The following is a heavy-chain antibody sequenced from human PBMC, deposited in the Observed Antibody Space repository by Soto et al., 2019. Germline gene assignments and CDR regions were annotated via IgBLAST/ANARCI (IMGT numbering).Heavy chain of an antibody. V-gene: IGHV3-11*01. CDR3: GRGEDVFLYYYMDV. D-gene: IGHD3-10*02. Sequence: QAQLVESGGGLVKPGGSLTLACAVSGFKVSDYYMSWIRQAPGKGLDWVSMISRSGNTIHYADSVKGRFTISKDNAKNSLYLQMTSLSPEDTAVYYCGRGEDVFLYYYMDVWGKGTTVTVS. CDR1: GFKVSDYY. J-gene: IGHJ6*03. CDR2: ISRSGNTI.